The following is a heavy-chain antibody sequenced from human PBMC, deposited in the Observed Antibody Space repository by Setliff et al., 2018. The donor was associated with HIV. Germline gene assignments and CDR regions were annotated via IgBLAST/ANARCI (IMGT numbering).Heavy chain of an antibody. V-gene: IGHV3-23*01. CDR2: LSGSGGST. CDR3: AQAQTSVSGSYYQYLQH. J-gene: IGHJ1*01. CDR1: ELTFSNYA. D-gene: IGHD3-10*01. Sequence: GGSLRLSCAASELTFSNYAMTWVRQAPGKGLEWVSSLSGSGGSTYYADSVKGRFTISRDNSKNTLYLRMNSLRAEDTAVYYCAQAQTSVSGSYYQYLQHLGQGTLVTVS.